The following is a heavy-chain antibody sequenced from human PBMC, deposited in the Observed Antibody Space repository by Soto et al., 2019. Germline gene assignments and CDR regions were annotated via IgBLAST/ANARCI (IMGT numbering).Heavy chain of an antibody. V-gene: IGHV4-34*01. D-gene: IGHD3-10*01. CDR3: ARGPSRYYGSGSYGTYYFDY. Sequence: KASETLSLTCAVYGGSFSGYYWSWIRQPPGKGLEWIGEINHSGSTNYNPSLKSRVTISVDTSKNQFSLKLSSVTAADTAVYYCARGPSRYYGSGSYGTYYFDYWGQGTLVTVSS. J-gene: IGHJ4*02. CDR1: GGSFSGYY. CDR2: INHSGST.